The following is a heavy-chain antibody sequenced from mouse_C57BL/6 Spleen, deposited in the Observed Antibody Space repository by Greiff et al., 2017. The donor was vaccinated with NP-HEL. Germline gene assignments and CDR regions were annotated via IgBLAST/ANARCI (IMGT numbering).Heavy chain of an antibody. CDR2: INPNNGGT. D-gene: IGHD1-1*01. CDR3: AREGSSYGYFDY. Sequence: VQLKESGPELVKPGASVKIPCKASGYTFTDYNMDWVKQSHGKSLEWIGDINPNNGGTIYNQKFKGKATLTVDKSSSTAYMELRSLTSEDTAVYYCAREGSSYGYFDYWGQGTTLTVSS. J-gene: IGHJ2*01. CDR1: GYTFTDYN. V-gene: IGHV1-18*01.